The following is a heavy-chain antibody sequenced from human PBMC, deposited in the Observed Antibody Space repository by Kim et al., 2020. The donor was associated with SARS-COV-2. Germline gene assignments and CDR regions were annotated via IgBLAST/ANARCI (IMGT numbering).Heavy chain of an antibody. D-gene: IGHD3-3*01. CDR1: GFTFSNAW. CDR2: IKSKTDGGTT. CDR3: TGDFWSGYYTGYYGMGV. V-gene: IGHV3-15*01. J-gene: IGHJ6*02. Sequence: GGSLRLSCAASGFTFSNAWMSWVRQAPGKGLEWVGRIKSKTDGGTTDYAAPVKGRFTISRDDSKNTLYLQMNSLKTEDTAVYYCTGDFWSGYYTGYYGMGVWGQGTTVTVSS.